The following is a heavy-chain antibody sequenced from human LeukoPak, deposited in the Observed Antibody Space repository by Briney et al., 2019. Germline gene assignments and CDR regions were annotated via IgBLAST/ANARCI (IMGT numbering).Heavy chain of an antibody. V-gene: IGHV3-21*01. D-gene: IGHD2-2*01. CDR1: GFTLSNVN. Sequence: GRSLRLSCAAYGFTLSNVNMNWVRQAPGKGLEWVSSISHSSIYVYYADSVKGRFTISRDNASNSVFLQMNSLRDEDAAVYYCAREADYQLCGDAFDMWGQGTMVTVSS. CDR3: AREADYQLCGDAFDM. J-gene: IGHJ3*02. CDR2: ISHSSIYV.